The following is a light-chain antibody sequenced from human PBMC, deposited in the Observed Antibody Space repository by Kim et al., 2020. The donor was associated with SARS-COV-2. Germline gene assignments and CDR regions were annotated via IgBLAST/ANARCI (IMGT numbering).Light chain of an antibody. CDR1: NIGSKN. V-gene: IGLV3-9*01. J-gene: IGLJ3*02. CDR3: QVWDSRTAL. Sequence: SYELTQPLSVSVGLGQTARISCEGNNIGSKNVHWYQQRPGQAPVLVMYGDTRRPPGIPERFSGSSSGNTATLTISRAQVGDEADYFCQVWDSRTALFGGGTMLTVL. CDR2: GDT.